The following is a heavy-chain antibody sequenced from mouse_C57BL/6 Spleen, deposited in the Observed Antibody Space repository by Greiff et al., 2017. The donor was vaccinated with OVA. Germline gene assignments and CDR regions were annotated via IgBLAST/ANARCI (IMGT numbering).Heavy chain of an antibody. J-gene: IGHJ4*01. V-gene: IGHV1-64*01. CDR2: IHPNSGST. CDR3: ARSGGSSYLMDD. CDR1: GYTFTSYW. D-gene: IGHD1-1*01. Sequence: QVQLQQPGAELVKPGASVKLSCKASGYTFTSYWMHWVKQRPGQGLEWIGMIHPNSGSTNYNEKFKSKATLTVDKSSSTAYMQLSSLTSEDSAVYYCARSGGSSYLMDDWGQGTSVTVSS.